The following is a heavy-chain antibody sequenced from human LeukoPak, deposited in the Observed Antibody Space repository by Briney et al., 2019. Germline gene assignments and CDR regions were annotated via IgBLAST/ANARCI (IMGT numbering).Heavy chain of an antibody. CDR1: GGSFSGYY. Sequence: SETLSLTCAVYGGSFSGYYWSWIRQPPGKGLEWIGEIYHSGSTNYNPSLKSRVTISVDKSKNQFSLKLSSVTAADTAVYYCARARVYDSSGYADWGQGTMVTVSS. D-gene: IGHD3-22*01. V-gene: IGHV4-34*01. CDR2: IYHSGST. J-gene: IGHJ3*01. CDR3: ARARVYDSSGYAD.